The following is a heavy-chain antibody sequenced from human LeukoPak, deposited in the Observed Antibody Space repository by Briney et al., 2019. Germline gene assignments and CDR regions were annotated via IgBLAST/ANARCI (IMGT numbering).Heavy chain of an antibody. V-gene: IGHV1-2*02. CDR1: GYSLTAYY. Sequence: ASVKASCKASGYSLTAYYMHWVRQAPGQGLEWMGWINPNSGGTNYAQKFQGRVTMTRDTSITTAYMEMSRLRSDDTALYYCARSPHILTGENFDYWGQGTLVTVSS. CDR2: INPNSGGT. CDR3: ARSPHILTGENFDY. D-gene: IGHD3-9*01. J-gene: IGHJ4*02.